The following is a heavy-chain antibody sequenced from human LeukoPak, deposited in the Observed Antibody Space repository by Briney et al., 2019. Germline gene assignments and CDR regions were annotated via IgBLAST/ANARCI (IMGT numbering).Heavy chain of an antibody. V-gene: IGHV3-74*01. D-gene: IGHD4-23*01. Sequence: GGSLRLSCAASGFTVSSNYMSWVRQAPGKGLVWVSRINSVGSGTIYADSVRGRFTISRDNAKNTLYLQMNSLRTDDTAVYYCARAGGDSAFDYWGQGSLVTVSS. J-gene: IGHJ4*02. CDR3: ARAGGDSAFDY. CDR2: INSVGSGT. CDR1: GFTVSSNY.